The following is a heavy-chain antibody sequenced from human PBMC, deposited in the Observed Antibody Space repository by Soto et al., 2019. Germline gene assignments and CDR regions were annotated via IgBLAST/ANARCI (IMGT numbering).Heavy chain of an antibody. D-gene: IGHD2-2*01. J-gene: IGHJ6*02. V-gene: IGHV3-23*01. CDR2: ISGSGDST. Sequence: GGSLRLSCAASKFTFGDYAVSWVRQAPGKGLEWVSAISGSGDSTYYADSMKGRFTISRDNSKNTLYLQLNSLRAEDTAVYYCARERIPAPIVHYYYGLDVWGQGTTVTVSS. CDR3: ARERIPAPIVHYYYGLDV. CDR1: KFTFGDYA.